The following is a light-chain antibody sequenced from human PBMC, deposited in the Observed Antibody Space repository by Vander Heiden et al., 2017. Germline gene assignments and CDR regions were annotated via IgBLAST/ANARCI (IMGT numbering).Light chain of an antibody. CDR3: QVWDGSSDLVL. CDR2: DDR. Sequence: SYVLTQPPSVSVAPGQTARITCGGNKIGTNSLHWYQQKPGQAPVLVVYDDRDRPSGIPERFSGSKSGNTATLTISRVAVGDEADYYCQVWDGSSDLVLFGGGTKLTVL. J-gene: IGLJ2*01. V-gene: IGLV3-21*02. CDR1: KIGTNS.